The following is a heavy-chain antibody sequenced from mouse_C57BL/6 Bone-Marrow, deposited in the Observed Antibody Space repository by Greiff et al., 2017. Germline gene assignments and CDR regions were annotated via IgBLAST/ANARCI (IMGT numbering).Heavy chain of an antibody. V-gene: IGHV1-47*01. D-gene: IGHD5-1*01. CDR2: FHPYNDDT. CDR1: GYTFTTYP. J-gene: IGHJ2*01. Sequence: LVESGAELVKPGASVKMSCKASGYTFTTYPIEWMKQNHGKSLEWIGNFHPYNDDTKYNEKFKGKATLTVEKSSNTVYLELSQLPSDDSTVYYCARSSTFFYYFDYWGQGTTLTVAS. CDR3: ARSSTFFYYFDY.